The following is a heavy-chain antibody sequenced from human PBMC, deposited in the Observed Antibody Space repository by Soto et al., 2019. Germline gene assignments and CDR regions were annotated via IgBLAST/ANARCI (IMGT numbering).Heavy chain of an antibody. CDR2: ISSSSSYI. V-gene: IGHV3-21*01. J-gene: IGHJ4*02. CDR3: ARVPEYCTNDVCPRDY. CDR1: GFTFSSYS. Sequence: GGSLRLSCAASGFTFSSYSMNWVRQAPGKGLEWVSFISSSSSYIYYADSVKGRFTISRDNAKNSLYLQMNSLRAEDTAVYYCARVPEYCTNDVCPRDYWSQGTLVTVSS. D-gene: IGHD2-8*01.